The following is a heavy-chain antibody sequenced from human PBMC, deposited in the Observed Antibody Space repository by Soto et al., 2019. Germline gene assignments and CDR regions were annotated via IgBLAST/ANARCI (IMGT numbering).Heavy chain of an antibody. CDR3: AREHEYSKDVDQIDY. V-gene: IGHV4-31*03. J-gene: IGHJ4*02. CDR2: IHYTGST. D-gene: IGHD5-12*01. CDR1: GVSITSGGFF. Sequence: SETLSLTCTVSGVSITSGGFFWTWIRQHPGKGLEWVGYIHYTGSTTYNPSLKSRVSISADTSKNQFSLRLSSVTAADTAVYFCAREHEYSKDVDQIDYWGQGSLVTVSS.